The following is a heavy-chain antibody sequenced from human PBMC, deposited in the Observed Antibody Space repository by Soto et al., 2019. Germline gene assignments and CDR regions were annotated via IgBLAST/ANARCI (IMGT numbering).Heavy chain of an antibody. CDR3: ATGLRTGNNGIDV. D-gene: IGHD3-10*01. CDR2: IILYFGTT. J-gene: IGHJ6*02. CDR1: GGTFSNDA. Sequence: QEQLVQAGAEVKKPGSSVRISCRASGGTFSNDAVSWVRQAPGQGLQWMGGIILYFGTTHNAQKFQGGVTITADESTATAYMELRSVTSEDTAVYYCATGLRTGNNGIDVWGQGTAVTVSS. V-gene: IGHV1-69*01.